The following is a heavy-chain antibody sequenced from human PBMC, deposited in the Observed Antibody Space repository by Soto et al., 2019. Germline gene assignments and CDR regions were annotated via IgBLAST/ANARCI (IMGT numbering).Heavy chain of an antibody. Sequence: EVQLLESGGGLIQPGGSLRLSCAASGFTVSSNYMSWVRQAPGKGLEWVSVIYSGGSTYYADSVKGRFTISRDNSKNTLYLQMNSLRAEDKAVYYCARDRVESGYPEYFQHWGQGTLVTVSS. CDR3: ARDRVESGYPEYFQH. CDR2: IYSGGST. J-gene: IGHJ1*01. CDR1: GFTVSSNY. D-gene: IGHD3-22*01. V-gene: IGHV3-53*01.